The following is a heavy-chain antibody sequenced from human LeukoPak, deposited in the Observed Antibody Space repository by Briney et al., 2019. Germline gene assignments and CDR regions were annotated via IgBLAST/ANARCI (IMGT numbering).Heavy chain of an antibody. CDR1: GFTFNDYY. CDR3: AGGVRGYSHGSRFDC. Sequence: GGSLRLSCAASGFTFNDYYMSWIRQAPGKGLEWVSYISRSDNTIYYAGSVKGRFTISRDNAKNSLYLQMNSLRDEDTAVYYCAGGVRGYSHGSRFDCWGQGTLVTVSS. D-gene: IGHD5-18*01. V-gene: IGHV3-11*04. CDR2: ISRSDNTI. J-gene: IGHJ4*02.